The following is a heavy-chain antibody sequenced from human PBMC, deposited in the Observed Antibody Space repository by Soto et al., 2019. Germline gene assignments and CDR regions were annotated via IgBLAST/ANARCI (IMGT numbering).Heavy chain of an antibody. J-gene: IGHJ3*02. CDR2: IYYSGST. CDR3: ARDRITMPPGAFDI. V-gene: IGHV4-31*03. D-gene: IGHD3-10*01. CDR1: GGSISSGGYY. Sequence: QVQLQESGPGLVKASQTLSLTCTVSGGSISSGGYYWSWIRQHPGKGLEWIGYIYYSGSTYYNPSLKSRVTISVDTSKNQFSLKLSSVTAADTAVYYCARDRITMPPGAFDIWGQGTMVTVSS.